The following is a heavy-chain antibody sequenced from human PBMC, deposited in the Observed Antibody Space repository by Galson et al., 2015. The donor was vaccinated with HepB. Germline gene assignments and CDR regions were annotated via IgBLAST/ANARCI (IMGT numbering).Heavy chain of an antibody. CDR3: AKQEAGVDY. CDR2: INSDSDST. Sequence: SLRLSCAGSGFNFSNYWMHWVRQVPGKGLVWLARINSDSDSTRYAESVKGRFTVSRDNAENSLHLQMNSLRTEDTGVYYCAKQEAGVDYWGQGTLVTVSS. V-gene: IGHV3-74*01. CDR1: GFNFSNYW. J-gene: IGHJ4*02. D-gene: IGHD1/OR15-1a*01.